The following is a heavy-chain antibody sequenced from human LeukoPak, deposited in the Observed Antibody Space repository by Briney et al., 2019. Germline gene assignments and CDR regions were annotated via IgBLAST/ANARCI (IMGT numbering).Heavy chain of an antibody. J-gene: IGHJ4*02. Sequence: ASVKVSCKVSGYTLTELSMHWVRQAPGKGLEWMGGFDPEDGETIYAQKFQGRVTMTEDTSTDTAYMELSSLGSEDTAVYYCATGGYYDSSGYPFDYWGQGTLVTVSS. CDR2: FDPEDGET. V-gene: IGHV1-24*01. D-gene: IGHD3-22*01. CDR1: GYTLTELS. CDR3: ATGGYYDSSGYPFDY.